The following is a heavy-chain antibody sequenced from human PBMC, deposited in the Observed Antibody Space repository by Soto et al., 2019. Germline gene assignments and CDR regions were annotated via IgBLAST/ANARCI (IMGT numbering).Heavy chain of an antibody. V-gene: IGHV1-69*01. J-gene: IGHJ6*02. CDR2: IIPIFGTA. CDR3: ARAPDTAMVNSYYYYGMDV. CDR1: GGTFSSYA. D-gene: IGHD5-18*01. Sequence: QVQLVQSGAEVTKPGSSVKVSCKASGGTFSSYAISWVRQAPGQGLEWMGGIIPIFGTANYAQKFQGRVTITADESTSTAYMELSSLRSEDTAVYYCARAPDTAMVNSYYYYGMDVWGQGTTVTVSS.